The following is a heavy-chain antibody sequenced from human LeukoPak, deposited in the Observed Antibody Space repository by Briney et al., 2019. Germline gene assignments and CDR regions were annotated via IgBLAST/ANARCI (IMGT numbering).Heavy chain of an antibody. J-gene: IGHJ6*02. CDR3: AREMVDTAMGAFYGMDV. CDR1: GYTFTGYY. CDR2: INPNSGGT. D-gene: IGHD5-18*01. V-gene: IGHV1-2*02. Sequence: ASVTVSCKASGYTFTGYYMHWVRQAPGQGLEWMGWINPNSGGTNYAQKFQGRVTMTRDTSISTAYMELSRLRSDDTAVYYCAREMVDTAMGAFYGMDVWGQGTTVTVSS.